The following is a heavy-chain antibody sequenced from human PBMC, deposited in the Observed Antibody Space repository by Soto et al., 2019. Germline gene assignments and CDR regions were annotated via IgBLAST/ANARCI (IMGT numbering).Heavy chain of an antibody. CDR3: ARDKAVAGTGWFDP. V-gene: IGHV3-21*01. D-gene: IGHD6-19*01. CDR1: GFTFSSYS. Sequence: GGSLRLSCAASGFTFSSYSMNWVRQAPGKGLEWVSSISSSSSYIYYADSVKGRFTISRDNAKNSLYLQMNSLRAEDTAVYYCARDKAVAGTGWFDPWGQGTPVTVSS. J-gene: IGHJ5*02. CDR2: ISSSSSYI.